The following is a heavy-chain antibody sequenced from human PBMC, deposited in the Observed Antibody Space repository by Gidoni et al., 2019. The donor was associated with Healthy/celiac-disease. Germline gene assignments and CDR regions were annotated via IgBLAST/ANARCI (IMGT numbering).Heavy chain of an antibody. V-gene: IGHV3-7*03. CDR3: ARELIVGPWPYFDY. J-gene: IGHJ4*02. Sequence: EVQLVESGGGLVQPGGSLRLSCAASGFTFSSYWMSWVRQAPGKGLEWVANIKQDGSEKYYVDSVKGRFTISRDNAKNSLYLQMNSLRAEDTAVYYCARELIVGPWPYFDYWGQGTLVTVSS. CDR1: GFTFSSYW. CDR2: IKQDGSEK. D-gene: IGHD2-15*01.